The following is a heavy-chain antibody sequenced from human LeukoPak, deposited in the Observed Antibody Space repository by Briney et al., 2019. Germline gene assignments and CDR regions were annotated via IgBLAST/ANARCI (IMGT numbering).Heavy chain of an antibody. CDR3: ASHSTMAAAEDY. CDR1: GGSISSGGYY. CDR2: IYHSGST. V-gene: IGHV4-30-2*01. Sequence: PSETLSLTCTVSGGSISSGGYYWSWIRQPLGKGLEWIGYIYHSGSTYYNPSLKSRVTISVDRSKNQFSLKLSSVTAADTAVYYCASHSTMAAAEDYWGQGTLVTVSS. D-gene: IGHD3-10*01. J-gene: IGHJ4*02.